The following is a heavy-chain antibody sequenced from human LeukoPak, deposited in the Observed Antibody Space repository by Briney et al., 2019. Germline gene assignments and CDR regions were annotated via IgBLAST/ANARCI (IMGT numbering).Heavy chain of an antibody. J-gene: IGHJ3*02. CDR1: GGSISSYY. V-gene: IGHV4-59*01. D-gene: IGHD2-2*01. Sequence: SETLSLTCTVSGGSISSYYWSWIRQPPGKGREWIGYIYYIGSTNYNPSLKSRVTISVDTSKNQCSLKLSSVTAADTAVYYCARGEGYCSSTSCYADAFDIWGQGTMVTVSS. CDR2: IYYIGST. CDR3: ARGEGYCSSTSCYADAFDI.